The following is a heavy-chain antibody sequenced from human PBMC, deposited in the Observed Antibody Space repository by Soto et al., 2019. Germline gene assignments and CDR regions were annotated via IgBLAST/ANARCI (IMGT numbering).Heavy chain of an antibody. Sequence: NPSETLSLTCTVSGGSISNYYWSWIRQPPGKGLEWIGYIFHSGNTNYNPSLKSRVTISVDTSKNRFSLKLSSVTAADTAVYYCARKSSTSDYWGQGTLVIVSS. CDR3: ARKSSTSDY. J-gene: IGHJ4*02. D-gene: IGHD2-2*01. CDR1: GGSISNYY. V-gene: IGHV4-59*01. CDR2: IFHSGNT.